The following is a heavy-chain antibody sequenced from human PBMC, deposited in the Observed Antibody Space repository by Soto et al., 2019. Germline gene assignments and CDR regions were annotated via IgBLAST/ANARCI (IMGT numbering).Heavy chain of an antibody. CDR3: AAGPTVVTKSLYYYYYGMDV. J-gene: IGHJ6*02. V-gene: IGHV1-58*01. Sequence: VASVKVSCKASGFTFTISAVQWVRQARGQRLEWIGWIVVGSGNTNYAQKFQERVTITRDMSTSTAYMELSSLRSEDTAVYYCAAGPTVVTKSLYYYYYGMDVWGQGTTVTVSS. CDR2: IVVGSGNT. CDR1: GFTFTISA. D-gene: IGHD4-17*01.